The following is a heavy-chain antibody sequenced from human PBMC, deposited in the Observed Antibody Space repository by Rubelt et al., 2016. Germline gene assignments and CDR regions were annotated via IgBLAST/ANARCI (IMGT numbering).Heavy chain of an antibody. CDR2: ISAYNGNT. J-gene: IGHJ6*02. V-gene: IGHV1-18*01. CDR1: GYTFTSYG. CDR3: ARDPLAYCGGDCYSCAGYYYYGMDV. Sequence: KASGYTFTSYGISWVRQAPGQGLEWMGWISAYNGNTNYAQKLQGRVTMTTDTSTSTAYMELRSLRSDDTAVYYCARDPLAYCGGDCYSCAGYYYYGMDVWGQGTTVTVSS. D-gene: IGHD2-21*02.